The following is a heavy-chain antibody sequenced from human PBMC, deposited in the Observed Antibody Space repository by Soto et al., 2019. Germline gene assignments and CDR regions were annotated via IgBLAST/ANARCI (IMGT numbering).Heavy chain of an antibody. CDR2: INHSGST. CDR1: GGSFSGYY. D-gene: IGHD2-2*01. V-gene: IGHV4-34*01. Sequence: TSETLSLTCAVYGGSFSGYYWSWIRQPPGKGLEWIGEINHSGSTNYNPSLKSRVTISVDTSKNQFSLKLSSVTAADTAVYYCARGRVVVVPAAVGVDYYMDVWGKGTTVTVSS. J-gene: IGHJ6*03. CDR3: ARGRVVVVPAAVGVDYYMDV.